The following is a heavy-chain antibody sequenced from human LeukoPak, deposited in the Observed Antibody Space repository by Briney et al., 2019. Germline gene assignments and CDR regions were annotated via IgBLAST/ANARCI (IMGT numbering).Heavy chain of an antibody. V-gene: IGHV3-7*04. CDR2: IKQDGSEK. D-gene: IGHD6-13*01. CDR1: GFTFSSYW. Sequence: PGGSLRLSCAASGFTFSSYWMTWVRQAPGKGLEWVANIKQDGSEKYYVDSVEGRFTISRVNAKNSLYLQMNSLRAEDTAVYYCAGGVYYFDYWGQGTLVTVSS. J-gene: IGHJ4*02. CDR3: AGGVYYFDY.